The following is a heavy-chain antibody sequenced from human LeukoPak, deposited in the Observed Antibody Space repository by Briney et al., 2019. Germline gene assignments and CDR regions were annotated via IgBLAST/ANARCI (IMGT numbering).Heavy chain of an antibody. CDR1: GFTFNNYA. V-gene: IGHV3-23*01. D-gene: IGHD1-14*01. CDR3: AKPARTDAFDI. Sequence: PGGSLRLSCAASGFTFNNYAMNWVRQAPGKGLEWVSSTSGSGGNTYYADSVKGRFTISRDNSKNTLYLQMNSLRAEDTAVYYCAKPARTDAFDIWGQGTMITVSS. J-gene: IGHJ3*02. CDR2: TSGSGGNT.